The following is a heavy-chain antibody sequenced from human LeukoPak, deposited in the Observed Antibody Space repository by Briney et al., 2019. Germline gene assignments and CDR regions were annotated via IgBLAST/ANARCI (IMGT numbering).Heavy chain of an antibody. D-gene: IGHD3-3*01. J-gene: IGHJ5*02. CDR1: GGSISSYY. Sequence: SETLSLTCTVSGGSISSYYWSWIRQPAGKGLEWIGRIYTSGSTNYNPSLKSRVTMSVDTSKNQFSLKLSSVTAAGTAVYYCARDSSKYYDFWRGYNWFDPWGQGTLVTVSS. CDR3: ARDSSKYYDFWRGYNWFDP. V-gene: IGHV4-4*07. CDR2: IYTSGST.